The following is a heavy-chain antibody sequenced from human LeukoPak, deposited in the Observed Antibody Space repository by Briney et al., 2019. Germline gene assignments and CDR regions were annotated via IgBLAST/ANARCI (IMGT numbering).Heavy chain of an antibody. CDR1: GGSISSGGYY. J-gene: IGHJ4*02. CDR3: AREDKVDTAMVITY. D-gene: IGHD5-18*01. Sequence: SQTLSLTCTVSGGSISSGGYYWSWIRQHPGKGLEWIGYIYYSGSTYYNPSLKSRVTISVDTPKNQFSLKLSSVTAADTAVYDCAREDKVDTAMVITYWGQGTLDTVSS. V-gene: IGHV4-31*03. CDR2: IYYSGST.